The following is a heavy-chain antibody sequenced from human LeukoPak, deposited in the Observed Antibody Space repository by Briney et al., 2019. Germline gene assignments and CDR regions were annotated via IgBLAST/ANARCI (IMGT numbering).Heavy chain of an antibody. Sequence: PGGSLRLSCTASGFTFSSYWMHWVRQTPGKGLVWVSRINTDGSSTNYADSVKGRFTISRDNAKNTLYLQMNSLRAEDTAVYYWARDPKPYCSGGTCYYYWFDPWGEGTLVTVSS. V-gene: IGHV3-74*01. J-gene: IGHJ5*02. CDR3: ARDPKPYCSGGTCYYYWFDP. D-gene: IGHD2-15*01. CDR1: GFTFSSYW. CDR2: INTDGSST.